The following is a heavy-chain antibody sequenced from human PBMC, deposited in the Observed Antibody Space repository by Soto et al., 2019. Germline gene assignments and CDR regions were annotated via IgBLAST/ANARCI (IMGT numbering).Heavy chain of an antibody. V-gene: IGHV1-18*01. CDR2: ISGSNGKT. Sequence: QVQLVQSGVEVKKPGASVKVSCKASGYTFTRYGISWVRQAPGQGLEWMGWISGSNGKTNYAQKVQGRVTMTTDTSTSTAYMELRSLRSDDTAVYYCARGIAGADPYNWYDSWGQGTLVTVSS. CDR1: GYTFTRYG. D-gene: IGHD6-13*01. CDR3: ARGIAGADPYNWYDS. J-gene: IGHJ5*01.